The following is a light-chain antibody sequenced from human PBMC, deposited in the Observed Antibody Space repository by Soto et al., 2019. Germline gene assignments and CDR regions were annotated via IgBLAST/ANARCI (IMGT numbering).Light chain of an antibody. Sequence: IVLTQSPGTLSLSPGERATLSCRASQSVSSSYLAWYQQKPGQAPRLLIYGASSRATGTPDRFSGSGSGTDFTLTISRLEPEDFSVYYCHQYGSSSTFGQGTPLEIK. J-gene: IGKJ2*01. V-gene: IGKV3-20*01. CDR3: HQYGSSST. CDR1: QSVSSSY. CDR2: GAS.